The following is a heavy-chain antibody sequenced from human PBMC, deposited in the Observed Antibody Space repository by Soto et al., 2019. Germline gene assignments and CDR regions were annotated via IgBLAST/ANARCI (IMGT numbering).Heavy chain of an antibody. Sequence: EVQLVETGGGLIQPGGSLRLSCAASGFTVSSNYMSWVRQAPGKGLEWVSVIYADGRTYYADSVKGRFTISRDNSKNTVFLQMNTLRAEDTAVYYCARGLSPGYNDNRGYFHLDYWGQGTLVTVSS. J-gene: IGHJ4*02. V-gene: IGHV3-53*02. D-gene: IGHD3-22*01. CDR2: IYADGRT. CDR1: GFTVSSNY. CDR3: ARGLSPGYNDNRGYFHLDY.